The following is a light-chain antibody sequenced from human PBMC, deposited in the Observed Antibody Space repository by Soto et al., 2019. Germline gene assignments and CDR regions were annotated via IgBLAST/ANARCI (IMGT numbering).Light chain of an antibody. V-gene: IGLV1-40*01. CDR3: QSYDSSLSRRWV. Sequence: QSVLTQPPSVSGAPGQRVTISCTGSSSNIGAGYPVHWYQQLPGTAPKLLVAGNRPSGVTARFSVAKSGASAALAITGLQAEDEADYYCQSYDSSLSRRWVFGGGTKLTVL. J-gene: IGLJ3*02. CDR2: G. CDR1: SSNIGAGYP.